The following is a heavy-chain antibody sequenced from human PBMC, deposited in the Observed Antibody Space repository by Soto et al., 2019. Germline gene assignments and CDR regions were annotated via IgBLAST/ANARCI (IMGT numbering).Heavy chain of an antibody. CDR2: ISGSGGST. D-gene: IGHD3-10*01. V-gene: IGHV3-23*01. Sequence: SCKASGGTFSNYAMSWVRQAPGKGLEWVSAISGSGGSTYYADSVKGRFTISRDNSNNTLYLQMNSLRAEDTAVYYCAKDPRVQYYDSGSSSYWSQGTLVTGLL. CDR3: AKDPRVQYYDSGSSSY. J-gene: IGHJ4*02. CDR1: GGTFSNYA.